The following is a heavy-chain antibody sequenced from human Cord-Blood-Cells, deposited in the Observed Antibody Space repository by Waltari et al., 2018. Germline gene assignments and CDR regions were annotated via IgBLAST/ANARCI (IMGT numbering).Heavy chain of an antibody. Sequence: QVQLQQWGAGLLKPSETLSLTCAVYGGSFSGYYWSWIRQPPGKGLEWIGEINHVGSTNYNPSLNGRVTISVDTSKNQFSLKLSSVTAADTAVYDCARRAYTWIQLSDAFDIWGQGTMVTVSS. J-gene: IGHJ3*02. D-gene: IGHD5-18*01. CDR2: INHVGST. CDR1: GGSFSGYY. CDR3: ARRAYTWIQLSDAFDI. V-gene: IGHV4-34*01.